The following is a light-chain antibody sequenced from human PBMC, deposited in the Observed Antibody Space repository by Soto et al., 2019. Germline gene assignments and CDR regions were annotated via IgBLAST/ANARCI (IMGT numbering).Light chain of an antibody. V-gene: IGKV1-33*01. Sequence: DIQMTQSPSSLSASVGDRVTITCQASHDITSYLHWYQHKPGKAPKLLIYDASILEAGVPSRFSGSGSGTELTFTISSLQPEDVASYYCQKCDYLPIFGPGTTVDFK. CDR2: DAS. CDR3: QKCDYLPI. J-gene: IGKJ3*01. CDR1: HDITSY.